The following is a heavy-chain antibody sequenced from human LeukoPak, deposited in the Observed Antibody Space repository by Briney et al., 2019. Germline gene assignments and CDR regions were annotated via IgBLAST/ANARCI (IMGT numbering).Heavy chain of an antibody. CDR1: GFSFSSYW. D-gene: IGHD2-15*01. CDR3: ARALVAGVTLNALDI. J-gene: IGHJ3*02. CDR2: IQYDGSTT. Sequence: GGSLRLSCAASGFSFSSYWMHWVRQAPGKGLVWVARIQYDGSTTNYADSVKGRFTISRGNAKKTLYVQMNSLRAEDTAVYYCARALVAGVTLNALDIWGRGTMVTVSS. V-gene: IGHV3-74*01.